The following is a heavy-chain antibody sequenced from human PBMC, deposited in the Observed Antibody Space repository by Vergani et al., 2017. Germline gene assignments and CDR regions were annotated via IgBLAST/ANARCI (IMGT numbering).Heavy chain of an antibody. J-gene: IGHJ4*02. CDR2: VDPEDGET. CDR1: GYTFTDHY. D-gene: IGHD3-9*01. V-gene: IGHV1-69-2*01. Sequence: EVQLVQSGDEVKKPGATMKISCKVSGYTFTDHYMHWVKQAPGKGLEWMGLVDPEDGETIYAEKFKGRVTMTRDTSTSTVYMELSSLRSEDTAIYYCARGDYGILTGYRYWGQGTLVTVSA. CDR3: ARGDYGILTGYRY.